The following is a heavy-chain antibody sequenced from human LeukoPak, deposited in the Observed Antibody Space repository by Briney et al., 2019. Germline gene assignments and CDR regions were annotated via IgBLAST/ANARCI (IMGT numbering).Heavy chain of an antibody. CDR1: GFTFSAST. V-gene: IGHV3-30*04. J-gene: IGHJ4*02. CDR2: LSYDGFTK. CDR3: ATYRQVLLPFES. D-gene: IGHD2-8*02. Sequence: GGSLRLSCVASGFTFSASTMHWVRQAPGKGLEWVAVLSYDGFTKYYADSVKGRFTISRDNSKNTLSLQMNSLRAEDTAIYYCATYRQVLLPFESWGQGTLVTVSS.